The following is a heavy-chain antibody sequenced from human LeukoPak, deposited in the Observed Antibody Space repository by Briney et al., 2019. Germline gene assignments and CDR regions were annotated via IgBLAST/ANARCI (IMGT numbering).Heavy chain of an antibody. CDR2: INYSGST. CDR1: GGSISSSSYY. D-gene: IGHD1-1*01. Sequence: NASETPSLTCSVSGGSISSSSYYWGWIRQPPGKGLEWIGSINYSGSTYYNPSLKSRVTISVDTSKNQFSLKLSSVTAADTAVYYCARSSQYNWNGYYYYYMDVWGKGTTVTVSS. V-gene: IGHV4-39*07. CDR3: ARSSQYNWNGYYYYYMDV. J-gene: IGHJ6*03.